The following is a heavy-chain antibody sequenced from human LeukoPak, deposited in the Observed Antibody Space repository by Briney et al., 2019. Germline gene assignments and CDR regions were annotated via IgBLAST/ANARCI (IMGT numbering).Heavy chain of an antibody. V-gene: IGHV3-30*02. J-gene: IGHJ4*02. CDR2: IRYDGSNK. D-gene: IGHD3-3*01. Sequence: GGSLRLSCAASGFTFSAYGMSWVRQSPRKGLEWVAFIRYDGSNKYYADSVKGRFTISRDNSKNTLYLQMNSLRAEDTAVYYCAKDLYDFWSGYYTDYWGQGTLVTVSS. CDR1: GFTFSAYG. CDR3: AKDLYDFWSGYYTDY.